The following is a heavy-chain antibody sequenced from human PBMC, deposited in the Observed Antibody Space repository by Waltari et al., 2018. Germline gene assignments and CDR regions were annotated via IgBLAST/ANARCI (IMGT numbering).Heavy chain of an antibody. CDR3: VTYIGASLGTASFDV. V-gene: IGHV4-39*01. D-gene: IGHD5-12*01. CDR1: GSSLTSNRHY. Sequence: QLQLHESGPGLVKPSETLSLTCHVSGSSLTSNRHYWGWIRQPPGQGLEWIGTMSYSGATYISPSLKSRVTISRDTSRDQMSLKLDSVTAADTAVYYCVTYIGASLGTASFDVWGQGTMVTVSS. J-gene: IGHJ3*01. CDR2: MSYSGAT.